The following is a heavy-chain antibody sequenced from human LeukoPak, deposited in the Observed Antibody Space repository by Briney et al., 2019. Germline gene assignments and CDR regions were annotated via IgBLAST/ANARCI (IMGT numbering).Heavy chain of an antibody. CDR3: ARASGSYSLDY. CDR2: INPSGSST. D-gene: IGHD1-26*01. CDR1: GYTFTSHY. J-gene: IGHJ4*02. V-gene: IGHV1-46*01. Sequence: SVKVSCKASGYTFTSHYMHWVRQAPGQGLEWMGLINPSGSSTLYAQKFQGRVTMTRDRSTTTDYMELSSLRSEDTAVYYCARASGSYSLDYWGQGTLVTVSS.